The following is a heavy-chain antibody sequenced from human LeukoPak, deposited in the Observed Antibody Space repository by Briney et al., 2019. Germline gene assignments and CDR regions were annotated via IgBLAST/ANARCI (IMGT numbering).Heavy chain of an antibody. CDR1: GFTFSSAW. D-gene: IGHD5-24*01. Sequence: PGGSLRLSCAASGFTFSSAWMTWVRQTPGKGLEWVGHIKSGTDGGTTDYAAPVKGRFTVSRDDSKNTVYLQMNSLKTEDSAVYYCATEFYRNGYNYWGQGTLVTVSS. CDR2: IKSGTDGGTT. J-gene: IGHJ4*02. V-gene: IGHV3-15*01. CDR3: ATEFYRNGYNY.